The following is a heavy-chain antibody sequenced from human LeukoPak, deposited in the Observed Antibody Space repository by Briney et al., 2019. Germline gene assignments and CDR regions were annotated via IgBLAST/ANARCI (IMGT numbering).Heavy chain of an antibody. D-gene: IGHD6-13*01. Sequence: SGGSLRLSCAASGFTFSDHYMSWIRQAPGKGLEWLSYISAGSSFTKYADSVKGRFTISRDNSKNSLYLQVNSLTAEDTAVYYCARGHISATGRCVYWGQGTLVTVSS. J-gene: IGHJ4*02. CDR2: ISAGSSFT. CDR1: GFTFSDHY. CDR3: ARGHISATGRCVY. V-gene: IGHV3-11*06.